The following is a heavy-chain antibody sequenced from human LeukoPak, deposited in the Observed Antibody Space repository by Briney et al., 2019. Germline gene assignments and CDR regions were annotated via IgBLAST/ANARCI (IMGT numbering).Heavy chain of an antibody. D-gene: IGHD3-10*01. Sequence: GGSLRLSCAASGFTFSSYGMHWVRQAPGKGLEWVAVISYDGSNKYYVDSVKGRFTISRDNSKNTMYLQMNSLRAEDTAVYYCAKDGTVLPPFQHWGQGTLVTVSS. CDR1: GFTFSSYG. CDR3: AKDGTVLPPFQH. CDR2: ISYDGSNK. V-gene: IGHV3-30*18. J-gene: IGHJ1*01.